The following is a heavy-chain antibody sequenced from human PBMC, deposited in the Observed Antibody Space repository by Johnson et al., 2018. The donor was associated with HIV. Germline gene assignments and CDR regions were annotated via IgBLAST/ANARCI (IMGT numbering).Heavy chain of an antibody. V-gene: IGHV3-30*04. Sequence: QVQLVESGGGVVQPGRSLRLSCAASGFTFSSYAMHWVCQAPGNGLEWVAVISYDGSNKYYAASVKSRFTISRDNSKNTLYLQMNSLRAEDTAVYYCAREGDIVGAPDAFDIWGHGTMVTVSS. CDR3: AREGDIVGAPDAFDI. J-gene: IGHJ3*02. CDR1: GFTFSSYA. CDR2: ISYDGSNK. D-gene: IGHD1-26*01.